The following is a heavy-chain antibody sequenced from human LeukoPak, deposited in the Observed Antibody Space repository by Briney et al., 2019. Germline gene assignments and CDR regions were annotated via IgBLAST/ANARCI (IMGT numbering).Heavy chain of an antibody. CDR2: IWYDGSNK. CDR1: GFTFSSYG. Sequence: PGGSLRLSCAASGFTFSSYGMHWVRQAPGKGLEWMAVIWYDGSNKVYADSVKGRFTISRDNSKNTLYLQMNSLRGEDTAVYYCAREGQDLFDYWGQGTLVTVSS. V-gene: IGHV3-33*01. D-gene: IGHD2-15*01. CDR3: AREGQDLFDY. J-gene: IGHJ4*02.